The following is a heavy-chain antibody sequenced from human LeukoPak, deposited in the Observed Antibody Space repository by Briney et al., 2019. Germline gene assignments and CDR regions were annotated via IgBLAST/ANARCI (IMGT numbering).Heavy chain of an antibody. Sequence: PGGSLRLSCAASGFTFDDYGMSWVRQAPGKGLEWVANIKQDGSEKYYVDSVKGRFTISRDNAKNSLYLQMNSLRAEDTAVYYCARDPYLDPHYYYYMDVWGKGTTVTVSS. CDR3: ARDPYLDPHYYYYMDV. CDR2: IKQDGSEK. V-gene: IGHV3-7*01. CDR1: GFTFDDYG. J-gene: IGHJ6*03.